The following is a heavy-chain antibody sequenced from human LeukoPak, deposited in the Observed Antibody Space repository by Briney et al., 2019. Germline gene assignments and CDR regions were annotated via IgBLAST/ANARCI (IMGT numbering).Heavy chain of an antibody. J-gene: IGHJ4*02. CDR1: GGSICSGGYY. D-gene: IGHD4-23*01. V-gene: IGHV4-31*03. Sequence: PSETLSLTCTVSGGSICSGGYYWSWIRQHPGKGLEWIGYIYYSGSTYYNPSLKSRVTISVDTSKNQFSLKLSSVTAADTAVYYCARGGNGYLFDYWGQGTLVTVSS. CDR2: IYYSGST. CDR3: ARGGNGYLFDY.